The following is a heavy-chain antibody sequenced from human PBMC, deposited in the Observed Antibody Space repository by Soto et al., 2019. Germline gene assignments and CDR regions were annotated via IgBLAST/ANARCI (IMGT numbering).Heavy chain of an antibody. J-gene: IGHJ5*02. Sequence: ASVKVSCKASGYTFTSYGISWVRQAPGQGLEWMGWISAYNGNTNYAQKLQGRVTMTTDTSTSTAYMELRSLRSDDTAVYYCARANYDFWSGFKLNGGWFDPWGQGTLVTVSS. D-gene: IGHD3-3*01. CDR1: GYTFTSYG. CDR3: ARANYDFWSGFKLNGGWFDP. V-gene: IGHV1-18*01. CDR2: ISAYNGNT.